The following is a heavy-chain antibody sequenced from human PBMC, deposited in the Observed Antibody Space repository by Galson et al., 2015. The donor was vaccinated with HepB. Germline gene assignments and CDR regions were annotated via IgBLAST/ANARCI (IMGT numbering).Heavy chain of an antibody. CDR3: ARSPDCSSTSCYPYDDAFDI. CDR1: GGTFSSYA. V-gene: IGHV1-69*13. Sequence: SVKVSCKASGGTFSSYAISWVRQAPGQGLEWMGGIIPIFGTANYAQKFQGRVTITADESTSTAYMELSSLRSEDTAVYYCARSPDCSSTSCYPYDDAFDIWGQGTMVAVSS. CDR2: IIPIFGTA. J-gene: IGHJ3*02. D-gene: IGHD2-2*01.